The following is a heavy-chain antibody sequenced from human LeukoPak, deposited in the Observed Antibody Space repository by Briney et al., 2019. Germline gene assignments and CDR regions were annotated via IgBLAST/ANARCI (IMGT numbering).Heavy chain of an antibody. CDR1: GFTVSSNY. V-gene: IGHV3-53*01. CDR3: ATSTVTDFDY. CDR2: IYSGGST. J-gene: IGHJ4*02. D-gene: IGHD4-17*01. Sequence: GGSLRLSCAASGFTVSSNYMSWVRQAPGKELEWVSVIYSGGSTYYADSVKGRFTISRDNSKNTLYLQMNSLRAEDTAVYYCATSTVTDFDYWGQGTLVTVSS.